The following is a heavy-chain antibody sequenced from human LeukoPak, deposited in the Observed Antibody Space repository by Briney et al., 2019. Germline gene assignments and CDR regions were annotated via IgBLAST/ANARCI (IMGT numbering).Heavy chain of an antibody. V-gene: IGHV3-48*03. CDR2: ISSSGSTI. CDR3: ARDGQYCSGGSCYSIFDP. J-gene: IGHJ5*02. D-gene: IGHD2-15*01. Sequence: GGSLRLSCAASGFTFSSYEMNWVRQAPGKGLEWVSYISSSGSTIYYADSVKGRFTISRDNAKNSLYLQMNSLRAEDTAVYYCARDGQYCSGGSCYSIFDPWGQGTLVTVSS. CDR1: GFTFSSYE.